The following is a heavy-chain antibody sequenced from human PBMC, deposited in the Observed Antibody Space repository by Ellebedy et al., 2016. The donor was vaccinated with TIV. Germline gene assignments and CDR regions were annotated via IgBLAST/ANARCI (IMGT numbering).Heavy chain of an antibody. D-gene: IGHD6-6*01. CDR2: FNPNTGNT. CDR3: ARGRGPAARSFDI. V-gene: IGHV1-8*01. CDR1: GYSFSDYD. J-gene: IGHJ3*02. Sequence: ASVKVSCKASGYSFSDYDINWVRQATGQGLEWMGWFNPNTGNTGSAQKFQGRVTMTRNTSISTADMDLSSLRSEDTAVYYCARGRGPAARSFDIWGQGTMVTVSS.